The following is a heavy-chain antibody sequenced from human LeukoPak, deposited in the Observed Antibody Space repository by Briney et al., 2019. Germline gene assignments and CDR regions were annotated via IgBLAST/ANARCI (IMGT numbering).Heavy chain of an antibody. D-gene: IGHD6-13*01. CDR3: ARSYSSSWHYFDY. Sequence: GGSLRLSCAASGFTFSSYAMHWVRQAPGKGLEYVSAISSNGGSTYYANSVKGRLTISRDNSKNTLYLQMGSLRAEDMAVYYCARSYSSSWHYFDYWGQGTLVTVSS. V-gene: IGHV3-64*01. J-gene: IGHJ4*02. CDR1: GFTFSSYA. CDR2: ISSNGGST.